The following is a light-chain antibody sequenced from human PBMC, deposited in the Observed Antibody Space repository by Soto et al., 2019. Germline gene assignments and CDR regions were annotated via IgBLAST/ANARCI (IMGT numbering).Light chain of an antibody. Sequence: EIVLTQSPDTLSLSPGQRATLSCRASQSVRSDYFAWYQQKPGQAPRVIIFGVSTRATGVPDRFSGSGSGTDFTLTISRLAPEDFALYYCQQYGNSPLTFGGGTKVDIK. CDR3: QQYGNSPLT. V-gene: IGKV3-20*01. J-gene: IGKJ4*01. CDR2: GVS. CDR1: QSVRSDY.